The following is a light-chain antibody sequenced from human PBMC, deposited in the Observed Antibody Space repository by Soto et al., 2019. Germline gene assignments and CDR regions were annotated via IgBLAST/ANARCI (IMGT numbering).Light chain of an antibody. J-gene: IGLJ3*02. Sequence: QSVLTQPPSASGSPGQSVTISCTGTSSDVGGYNYVSWYQQHPGKAPKVMIYEVNKRPSGVPDRFSDSKSGNTASLTVSGLQAEDEADYFCKSYTGINNWVFGGGTKVTVL. V-gene: IGLV2-8*01. CDR3: KSYTGINNWV. CDR1: SSDVGGYNY. CDR2: EVN.